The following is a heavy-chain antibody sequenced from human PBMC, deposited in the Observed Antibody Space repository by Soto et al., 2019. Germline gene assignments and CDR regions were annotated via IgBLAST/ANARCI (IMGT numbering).Heavy chain of an antibody. J-gene: IGHJ6*02. CDR3: ARGIKDQYAMDV. CDR1: GFTFSDYW. D-gene: IGHD2-15*01. V-gene: IGHV3-74*01. CDR2: INRDASTT. Sequence: EVQLVESGGALVQPGGSLRLSCAASGFTFSDYWMHWVRQAPGKGLVWVSRINRDASTTGYADSVKGRFTLSRDNATNTVYLQMNRLRAEATAVYYCARGIKDQYAMDVWGQGTTVTVSS.